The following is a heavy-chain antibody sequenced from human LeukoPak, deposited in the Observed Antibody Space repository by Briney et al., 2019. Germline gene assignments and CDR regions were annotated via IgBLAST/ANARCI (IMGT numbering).Heavy chain of an antibody. J-gene: IGHJ6*02. CDR1: GGSISSYY. Sequence: SETLSLTCTVSGGSISSYYWSWIRQPPGKGLEWIGYIYYSGSTNYNPSLKSRVTISVDTSKNQFSLKLGSVTAADTAVYYCARRTSGYYYYGMDVWGQGTTVTVSS. CDR2: IYYSGST. D-gene: IGHD2-2*01. CDR3: ARRTSGYYYYGMDV. V-gene: IGHV4-59*12.